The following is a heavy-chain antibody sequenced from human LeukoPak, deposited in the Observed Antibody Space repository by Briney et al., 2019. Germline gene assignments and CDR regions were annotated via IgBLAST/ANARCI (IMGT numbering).Heavy chain of an antibody. J-gene: IGHJ4*02. V-gene: IGHV4-30-4*08. CDR1: GGSISSYY. Sequence: PSETLSLTCTVSGGSISSYYWSWIRQPPGKGLEWIGYIYYSGSTYYNPSLKSRVTISVDTSKNQFSLKLSSVTAADTAVYYCARVGWLLRVYDYWGQGTLVTVSS. CDR3: ARVGWLLRVYDY. CDR2: IYYSGST. D-gene: IGHD3-22*01.